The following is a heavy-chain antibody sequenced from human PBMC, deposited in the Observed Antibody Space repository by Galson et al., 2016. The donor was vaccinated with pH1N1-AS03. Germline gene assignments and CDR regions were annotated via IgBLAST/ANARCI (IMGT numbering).Heavy chain of an antibody. CDR2: ISWNSEMI. CDR3: TRAPPGGSSWIGGHFDH. D-gene: IGHD6-13*01. J-gene: IGHJ4*02. CDR1: GFTFNDYA. V-gene: IGHV3-9*01. Sequence: SLRLSCAASGFTFNDYAMHWVRQAPGKGLEWVSGISWNSEMIGYADSVRGRFNISRDNAKNSLYLEMSSLRREDTAIYFCTRAPPGGSSWIGGHFDHWGQGILVTGSS.